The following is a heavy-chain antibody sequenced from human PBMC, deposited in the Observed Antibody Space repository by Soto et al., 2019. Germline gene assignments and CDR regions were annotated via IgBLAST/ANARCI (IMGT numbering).Heavy chain of an antibody. CDR3: ARDAPSLGGWYEYDY. CDR1: GFTVSSTY. D-gene: IGHD6-19*01. CDR2: IYSGGSA. V-gene: IGHV3-53*01. J-gene: IGHJ4*02. Sequence: VGSLRLSCAASGFTVSSTYMSWVRQAPGKGLEWVSVIYSGGSAYYADSVKGRFTISRDNSKNTLYLQMNSLRAEDTAVYYCARDAPSLGGWYEYDYWGQGTLVTVSS.